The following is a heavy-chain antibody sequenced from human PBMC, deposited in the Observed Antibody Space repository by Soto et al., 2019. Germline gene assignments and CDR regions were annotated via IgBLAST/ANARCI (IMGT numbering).Heavy chain of an antibody. CDR3: ARDRKIQLWLREFSFDY. J-gene: IGHJ4*02. D-gene: IGHD5-18*01. CDR1: GFTFSSYA. CDR2: ISYDGSNK. Sequence: QVQLVESGGGVVQPGRSLRLSCAASGFTFSSYAMHWVRQAPGKGLEWVAVISYDGSNKYYADSVKGRFTISRDNSKNTLYLQMNSLRAEDTAVYYCARDRKIQLWLREFSFDYWGQGTLVTVSS. V-gene: IGHV3-30-3*01.